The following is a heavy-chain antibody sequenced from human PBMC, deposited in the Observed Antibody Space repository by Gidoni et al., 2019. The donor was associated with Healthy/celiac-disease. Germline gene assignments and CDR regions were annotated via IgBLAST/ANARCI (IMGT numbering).Heavy chain of an antibody. Sequence: QVQLQQWGAGLLQPSETLSLTCAVYGGSFSGYYWSWIRQPPGKGLEWIGEINHSGSTNYNPSLKSRVTISVDTSKNQFSLKLSSVTAADTAVYYCARAPQYYYYGMDVWGQGTTVTVSS. CDR3: ARAPQYYYYGMDV. CDR1: GGSFSGYY. CDR2: INHSGST. J-gene: IGHJ6*02. V-gene: IGHV4-34*01.